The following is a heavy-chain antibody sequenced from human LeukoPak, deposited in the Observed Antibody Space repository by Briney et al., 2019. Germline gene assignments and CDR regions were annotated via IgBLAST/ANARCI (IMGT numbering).Heavy chain of an antibody. CDR1: GFTFSSYG. V-gene: IGHV3-33*08. CDR3: ARESIAARPYYFDY. D-gene: IGHD6-6*01. J-gene: IGHJ4*02. CDR2: IWYDGSNK. Sequence: GGSLRLTCAASGFTFSSYGVHWVRQAPGKGLEWVAVIWYDGSNKYYADSVKGRFTISRDNSKNTLYLQMNSLRAEDTAVYYCARESIAARPYYFDYWGQGTLVTVSS.